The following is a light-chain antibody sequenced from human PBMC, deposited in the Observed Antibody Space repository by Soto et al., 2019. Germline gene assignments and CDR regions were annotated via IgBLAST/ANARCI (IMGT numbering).Light chain of an antibody. CDR1: SSNIGAGYD. J-gene: IGLJ3*02. V-gene: IGLV1-40*01. CDR2: GNN. Sequence: QLVLTQPPSVSGAPGQRVTISCTGSSSNIGAGYDVHWYQQLPGTAPKLLIYGNNNRPSGVPDRFSVSKSGTSASLAITGLQAEDEAGYYCQSYDSSLSGSVFGGGTKVTVL. CDR3: QSYDSSLSGSV.